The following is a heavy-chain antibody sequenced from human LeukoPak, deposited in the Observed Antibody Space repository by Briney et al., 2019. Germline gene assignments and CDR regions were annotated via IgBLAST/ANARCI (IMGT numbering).Heavy chain of an antibody. CDR2: INHSGST. CDR3: ARVRPYDSSGPFDY. J-gene: IGHJ4*02. D-gene: IGHD3-22*01. V-gene: IGHV4-34*01. Sequence: SETLSLTCAVYGGSFSGYYWSWIRQPPGKGLEWIGEINHSGSTNYNPSLKSRVTISVDTSKNQFSLKLSSVTAADTAVCYCARVRPYDSSGPFDYWGQGILVTVSS. CDR1: GGSFSGYY.